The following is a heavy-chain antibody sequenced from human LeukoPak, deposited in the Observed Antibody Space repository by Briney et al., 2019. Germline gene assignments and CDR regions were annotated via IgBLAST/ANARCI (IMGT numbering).Heavy chain of an antibody. CDR2: TYYRSRCYS. V-gene: IGHV6-1*01. CDR3: GRELRRIFGY. CDR1: GGSVPGNRSP. J-gene: IGHJ4*02. Sequence: SQTLSLTCAFSGGSVPGNRSPWLWPRRSPSRGVVWLGKTYYRSRCYSDYAVSVQSPITITPDTSKNKFSLELSSVILEDTAVYCSGRELRRIFGYWEQGILVTVS.